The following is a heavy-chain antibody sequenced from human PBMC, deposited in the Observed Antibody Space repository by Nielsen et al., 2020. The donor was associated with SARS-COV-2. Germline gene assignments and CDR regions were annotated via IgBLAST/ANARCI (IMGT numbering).Heavy chain of an antibody. CDR1: RGSISSGDYY. CDR2: TFNSGNT. D-gene: IGHD2-2*01. CDR3: AREEYGFGLDV. J-gene: IGHJ6*02. Sequence: SETLSLTCTVSRGSISSGDYYWSWIRQPPGKGLEWIGYTFNSGNTYYNPSLRSRVTMSLDTSKNQFSLILTSVTAADTDVYYCAREEYGFGLDVWGQVTTVRVSS. V-gene: IGHV4-30-4*01.